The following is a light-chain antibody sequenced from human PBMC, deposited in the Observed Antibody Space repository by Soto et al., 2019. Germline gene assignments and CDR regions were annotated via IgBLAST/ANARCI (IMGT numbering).Light chain of an antibody. CDR2: EAS. CDR3: QQYNSYPIT. Sequence: EIVLTQSPATVSLSPGERATLSCRASQSVRSYLAWYQQKPGQAPRLLIYEASNRATGIPARFSGSGSGTDFTLTISSLQPDDFATYYCQQYNSYPITFGQGTRLEI. V-gene: IGKV3-11*01. CDR1: QSVRSY. J-gene: IGKJ5*01.